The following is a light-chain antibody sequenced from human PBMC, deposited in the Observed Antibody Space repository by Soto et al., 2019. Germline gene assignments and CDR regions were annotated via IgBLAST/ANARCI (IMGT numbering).Light chain of an antibody. CDR3: QQLNSYPLT. J-gene: IGKJ4*01. CDR2: AAS. V-gene: IGKV1-9*01. CDR1: QGISSY. Sequence: DIQLTQSPSFLSASVGDRVTITCRASQGISSYLAWYQQKPGKAPKLLIYAASTLQSGVPSRFSGSGSGTEFTLTLSSLQPEDFATYYCQQLNSYPLTFGGGTQVEIK.